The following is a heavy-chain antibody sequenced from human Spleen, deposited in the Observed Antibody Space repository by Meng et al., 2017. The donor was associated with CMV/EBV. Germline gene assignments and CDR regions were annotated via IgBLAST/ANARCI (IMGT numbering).Heavy chain of an antibody. Sequence: QITLKESGPTLVKPTQPLTMTCTFSGFSLSTSGVGVGWIRQPPGKALEWLALIYWDDDKRYSPSLKSRLTITKDTSKNQVVLTMTNMDPVDTATYYCAHVWGLGDWFDPWGQGTLVTVSS. J-gene: IGHJ5*02. D-gene: IGHD3-16*01. CDR1: GFSLSTSGVG. CDR2: IYWDDDK. V-gene: IGHV2-5*02. CDR3: AHVWGLGDWFDP.